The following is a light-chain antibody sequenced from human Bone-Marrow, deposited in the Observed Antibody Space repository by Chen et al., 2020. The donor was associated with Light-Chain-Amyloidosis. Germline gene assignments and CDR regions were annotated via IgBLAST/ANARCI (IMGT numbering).Light chain of an antibody. Sequence: SYELTQPPSVSVSTGQTARITCSGDDLPTKYAYWYQQKPGQAPVLVIHRDTERPSGISERFSGASSGTTATLTISGVQEEDEADYHCQSADSSGTYEVIFGGGTKLTVL. V-gene: IGLV3-25*03. CDR2: RDT. CDR1: DLPTKY. J-gene: IGLJ2*01. CDR3: QSADSSGTYEVI.